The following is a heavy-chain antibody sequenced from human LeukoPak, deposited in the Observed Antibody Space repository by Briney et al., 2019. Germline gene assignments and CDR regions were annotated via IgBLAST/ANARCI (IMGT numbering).Heavy chain of an antibody. V-gene: IGHV1-8*03. J-gene: IGHJ6*03. Sequence: ASVKVSCKASGYTFTSYDINWVRQATGQGLEWMGWMNPNSGNTGYAQKFQGRVTITRNTSISTACMELSSLRSEDTAVYYCARAPPLRYFDWSPSVEYYYMDVWGKGTAVTVSS. CDR1: GYTFTSYD. D-gene: IGHD3-9*01. CDR3: ARAPPLRYFDWSPSVEYYYMDV. CDR2: MNPNSGNT.